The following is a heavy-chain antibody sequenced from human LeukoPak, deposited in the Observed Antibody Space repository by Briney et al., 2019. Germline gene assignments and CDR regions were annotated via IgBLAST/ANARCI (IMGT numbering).Heavy chain of an antibody. CDR1: GYTFTSYG. D-gene: IGHD3-22*01. V-gene: IGHV1-18*01. Sequence: GASVKVSCKASGYTFTSYGISWVRQAPRQGLEWMGWISAYNGNTNYAQKLQGRVTMTTDTSTSTAYMELRSLRSDDTAVYYCAREPNYYDSSGYYYVFDYWGQGTLVTVSS. CDR3: AREPNYYDSSGYYYVFDY. J-gene: IGHJ4*02. CDR2: ISAYNGNT.